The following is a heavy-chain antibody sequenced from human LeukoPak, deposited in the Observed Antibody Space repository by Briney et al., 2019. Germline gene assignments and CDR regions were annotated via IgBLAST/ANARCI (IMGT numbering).Heavy chain of an antibody. CDR3: TTSYYGTLTGSSTFDY. Sequence: PGGSLRLSCAASGFTFSYAWMNWVRQAPGKGLEWVGRIKSKADGGTTDYAAPVKGRFTISRDDSKNTLYLQMNSLKTEDTAVYYCTTSYYGTLTGSSTFDYWGQGTLVTVSS. D-gene: IGHD3-9*01. CDR1: GFTFSYAW. V-gene: IGHV3-15*01. CDR2: IKSKADGGTT. J-gene: IGHJ4*02.